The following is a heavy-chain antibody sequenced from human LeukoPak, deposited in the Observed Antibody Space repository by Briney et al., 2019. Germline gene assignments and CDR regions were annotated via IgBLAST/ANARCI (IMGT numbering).Heavy chain of an antibody. Sequence: GGSLRLSCTASGFTFGDYAMSWVRQAPGKGLEWVGFIRSKAYGGTTEYAASVEGRFIISRDDSKSIAYLQMNSLKTEDTAVYYCIWGRLRCDYWGQGTLVTVSS. CDR2: IRSKAYGGTT. CDR1: GFTFGDYA. J-gene: IGHJ4*02. V-gene: IGHV3-49*04. CDR3: IWGRLRCDY. D-gene: IGHD3-16*01.